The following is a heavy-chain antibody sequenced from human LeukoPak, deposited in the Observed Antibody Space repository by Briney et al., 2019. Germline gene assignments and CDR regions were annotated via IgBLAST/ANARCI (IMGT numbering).Heavy chain of an antibody. D-gene: IGHD2-21*02. V-gene: IGHV1-2*02. Sequence: ASVKVSCKASGYTLTDYYMHWVRQAPGQGLEWMGWLNPNSGDTNYAQKFQGRVTMTRDTSISTAYMELSRLRSDDTAVYYCAREGGHIVVVTAIQFDYWGQGTLVTVSS. CDR2: LNPNSGDT. J-gene: IGHJ4*02. CDR3: AREGGHIVVVTAIQFDY. CDR1: GYTLTDYY.